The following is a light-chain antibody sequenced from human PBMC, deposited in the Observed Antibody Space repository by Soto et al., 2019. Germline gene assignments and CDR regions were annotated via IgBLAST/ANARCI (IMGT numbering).Light chain of an antibody. J-gene: IGKJ1*01. Sequence: EIVLTQSPGTLSLSPGERATLSCRASHSVGSSHLAWYQQKPGQAPRLLIYGASSRATGVPDRFSGSGSGTDFTLTISSLEPDDSAVYYCQQYVGWTFGQGTKVEIK. CDR2: GAS. CDR3: QQYVGWT. CDR1: HSVGSSH. V-gene: IGKV3-20*01.